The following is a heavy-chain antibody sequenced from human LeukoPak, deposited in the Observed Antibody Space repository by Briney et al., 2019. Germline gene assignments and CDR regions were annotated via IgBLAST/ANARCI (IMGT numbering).Heavy chain of an antibody. D-gene: IGHD2-21*02. V-gene: IGHV3-23*01. Sequence: GGSLTLSCAASGFSFSNYGMTWLRQAPGKGLEWVSGISGSGENTYYADSVMGRFTISRDNSKNTLYLQMNSLRAEDTAVYYCAKWRLGGGDCLYHWGQGTLVTVSS. J-gene: IGHJ5*02. CDR3: AKWRLGGGDCLYH. CDR1: GFSFSNYG. CDR2: ISGSGENT.